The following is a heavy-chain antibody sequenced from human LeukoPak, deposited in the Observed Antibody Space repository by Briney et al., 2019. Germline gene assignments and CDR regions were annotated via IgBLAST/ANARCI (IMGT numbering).Heavy chain of an antibody. CDR2: IYTSGST. Sequence: SETLSLTCTVSGGSISSYDWSWIRQPAGKGLEWIGRIYTSGSTNYNPSLKSRVSMSVDTSKRQFSLKLSSVTAADTAVYYCAKGRWGLTINNFDIWGQGTMVTVSS. CDR1: GGSISSYD. CDR3: AKGRWGLTINNFDI. J-gene: IGHJ3*02. V-gene: IGHV4-4*07. D-gene: IGHD3-9*01.